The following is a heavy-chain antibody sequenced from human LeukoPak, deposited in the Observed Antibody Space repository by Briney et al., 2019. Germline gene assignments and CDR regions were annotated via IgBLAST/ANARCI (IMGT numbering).Heavy chain of an antibody. CDR3: ARDLPYSSSWESIDY. J-gene: IGHJ4*02. CDR1: GYTFTSYG. CDR2: VSSYNGNT. Sequence: ASVKVSCKASGYTFTSYGITWLRQAPGQGLEWMGCVSSYNGNTNHAQKLQGRVTMTTDTSTSTAYMELRSLRSDDTAVYYCARDLPYSSSWESIDYWGQGTLVTVSS. D-gene: IGHD6-13*01. V-gene: IGHV1-18*01.